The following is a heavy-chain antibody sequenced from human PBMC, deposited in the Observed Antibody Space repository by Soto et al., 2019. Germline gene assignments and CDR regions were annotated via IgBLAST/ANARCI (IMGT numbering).Heavy chain of an antibody. V-gene: IGHV4-34*01. CDR1: GGSFSGYY. CDR3: ARGQGYSYGYRRVPFDY. J-gene: IGHJ4*02. D-gene: IGHD5-18*01. CDR2: INHSGST. Sequence: SETLSLTCAVYGGSFSGYYWSWIRQPPGKGLEWIGEINHSGSTNYNPSLKSRVTISVDTSKNQFSLKLSSVTAADTAVYYCARGQGYSYGYRRVPFDYWGQGTLVTVSS.